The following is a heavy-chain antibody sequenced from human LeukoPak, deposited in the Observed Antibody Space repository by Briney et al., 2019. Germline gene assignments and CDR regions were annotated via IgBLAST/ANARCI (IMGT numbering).Heavy chain of an antibody. J-gene: IGHJ1*01. CDR3: ATTSIAALTFQH. Sequence: PSETLSLTCTVSGGPISSYYWSWIRQPPGKGLEWIGYIYTSGSTNYNPSLKSRVTISVDTSKNQFSLKLSSVTAADTAVYYCATTSIAALTFQHWGQGTLVTVSS. CDR2: IYTSGST. D-gene: IGHD6-6*01. CDR1: GGPISSYY. V-gene: IGHV4-4*09.